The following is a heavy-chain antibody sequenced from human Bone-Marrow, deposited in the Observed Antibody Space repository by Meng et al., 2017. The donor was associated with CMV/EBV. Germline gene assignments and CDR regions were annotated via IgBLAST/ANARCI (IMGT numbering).Heavy chain of an antibody. D-gene: IGHD5-18*01. CDR3: AREYRGYRGESGFFDY. CDR2: IYSGDNT. Sequence: SGFTVRSNYMSWVRQAPGKGLEWVSVIYSGDNTYYTDSVKGRFTISRDNSKNTLYLQMNSLRAEDTAVYYCAREYRGYRGESGFFDYWGQGTLVTVSS. CDR1: GFTVRSNY. V-gene: IGHV3-53*01. J-gene: IGHJ4*02.